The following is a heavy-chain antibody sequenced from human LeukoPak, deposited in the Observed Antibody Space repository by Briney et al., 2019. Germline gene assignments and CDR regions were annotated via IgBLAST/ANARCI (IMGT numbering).Heavy chain of an antibody. CDR1: GYTFTSYG. J-gene: IGHJ3*02. D-gene: IGHD1-26*01. CDR2: ISAYNGNT. Sequence: GASVKVSCKASGYTFTSYGISWVRQAPGQGLEWMGWISAYNGNTNYAQKLQGRVTMTTDTSTSTAYMELRSLRSDDTAVYYCAREWEPTLEDAFDIWGQGTMVTVSS. CDR3: AREWEPTLEDAFDI. V-gene: IGHV1-18*01.